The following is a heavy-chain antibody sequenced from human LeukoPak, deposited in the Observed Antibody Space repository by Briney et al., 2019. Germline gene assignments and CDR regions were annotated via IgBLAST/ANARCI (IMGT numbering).Heavy chain of an antibody. CDR3: ARARGSSGYYQYYFDY. CDR1: GFTFSSYS. D-gene: IGHD3-22*01. J-gene: IGHJ4*02. CDR2: ISSSSSTI. Sequence: GGSLRLSCAASGFTFSSYSMNWVRQAPGKGLEWVSYISSSSSTIYYADSVKGRFTISRDNAKNSLYLQMNSLRAEDTAVYYCARARGSSGYYQYYFDYWGQGTLVTVSS. V-gene: IGHV3-48*01.